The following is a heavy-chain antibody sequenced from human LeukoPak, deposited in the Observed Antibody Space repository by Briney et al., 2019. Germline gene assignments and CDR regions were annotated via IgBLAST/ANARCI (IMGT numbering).Heavy chain of an antibody. J-gene: IGHJ3*01. Sequence: PGGSLRLSCAASGFTLNNVRMTWVRQAPGKGLEWVSYIGRSDNRIYYAESVKDRFTVTRDTGKNSLYLQLTSLSADDTAIYYCARELRVAFGELIGAFDLWGQGTMVAVS. V-gene: IGHV3-48*03. D-gene: IGHD3-3*01. CDR2: IGRSDNRI. CDR1: GFTLNNVR. CDR3: ARELRVAFGELIGAFDL.